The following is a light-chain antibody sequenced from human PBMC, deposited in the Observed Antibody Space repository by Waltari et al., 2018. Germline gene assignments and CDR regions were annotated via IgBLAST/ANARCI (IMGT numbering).Light chain of an antibody. CDR1: QSVSSN. J-gene: IGKJ1*01. Sequence: ETVMTQSPATLSVSPGERATVSCRASQSVSSNLAWYQQKPCQAPRLLIHGASTRATGIPARFSGIVSGTEFTLTISILQSEDFAVYHCQQYNNWPETFGQGTKVEIK. V-gene: IGKV3-15*01. CDR3: QQYNNWPET. CDR2: GAS.